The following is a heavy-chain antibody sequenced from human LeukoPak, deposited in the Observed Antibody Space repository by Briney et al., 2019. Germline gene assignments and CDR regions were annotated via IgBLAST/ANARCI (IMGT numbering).Heavy chain of an antibody. J-gene: IGHJ4*02. Sequence: PGGSLRLSCAPSGFTFSIYSMKWVRHAPGEGLEWVSSISSRSRHIYYADSVKARFTISRDNAKNSLYLQMNSLRAEDTAVYYCARGYYYDSSGYYFFPDYWGQGTLVTVSS. CDR3: ARGYYYDSSGYYFFPDY. CDR1: GFTFSIYS. CDR2: ISSRSRHI. D-gene: IGHD3-22*01. V-gene: IGHV3-21*01.